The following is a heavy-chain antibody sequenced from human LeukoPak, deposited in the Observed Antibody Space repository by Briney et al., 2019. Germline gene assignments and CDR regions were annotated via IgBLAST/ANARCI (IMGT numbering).Heavy chain of an antibody. J-gene: IGHJ4*02. CDR3: ARSGGVVRGVITS. D-gene: IGHD3-10*01. CDR2: INPNSGGT. Sequence: ASVKVSCKASGGTFSSYAISWVRQAPGQGLEWMGWINPNSGGTNYAQKFQGRVTMTRDTSISTAYMELSRLRSDDTAVYYCARSGGVVRGVITSWGQGTLVTVSS. V-gene: IGHV1-2*02. CDR1: GGTFSSYA.